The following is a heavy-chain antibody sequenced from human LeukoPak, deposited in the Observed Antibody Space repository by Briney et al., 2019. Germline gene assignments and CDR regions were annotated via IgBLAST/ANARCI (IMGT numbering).Heavy chain of an antibody. J-gene: IGHJ3*02. CDR1: GYTFTSYG. D-gene: IGHD1-26*01. CDR2: ISAYNGNT. CDR3: ARGPVGAGAAGDAFDI. Sequence: ASVKVSCKASGYTFTSYGISWVRQAPGQGLEWMGWISAYNGNTNYAQKLQGRVTMTTDTSTSTAYMELSSLRSEDTAVYYCARGPVGAGAAGDAFDIWGQGTMVTVSS. V-gene: IGHV1-18*01.